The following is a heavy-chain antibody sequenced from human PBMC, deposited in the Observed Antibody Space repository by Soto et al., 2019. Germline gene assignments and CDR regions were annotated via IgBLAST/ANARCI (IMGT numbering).Heavy chain of an antibody. CDR1: GITVSSYY. D-gene: IGHD3-22*01. CDR3: ARIPYDNSGTIFDY. J-gene: IGHJ4*02. CDR2: IYAGTIT. V-gene: IGHV3-53*01. Sequence: GGFLRLSCAVSGITVSSYYMSWVRQAAGKGLEWVSVIYAGTITYYADSVKGRFTIYRDNSKNTLNLEMNSLRVEDTAVYYCARIPYDNSGTIFDYWGQGTLVTVSS.